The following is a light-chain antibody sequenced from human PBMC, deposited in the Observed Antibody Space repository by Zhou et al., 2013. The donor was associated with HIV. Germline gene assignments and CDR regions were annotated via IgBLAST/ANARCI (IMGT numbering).Light chain of an antibody. Sequence: DIHLTQSPSFLSASVGDRVTITCRASQDIRNSSAWYQQKPGKAPNLLIFAASTLLNGVPSRFSGSGSGTEFTLTISSLQPEDFATYYCQQLNSYPVLTFGGGTKVEIK. CDR3: QQLNSYPVLT. V-gene: IGKV1-9*01. J-gene: IGKJ4*01. CDR1: QDIRNS. CDR2: AAS.